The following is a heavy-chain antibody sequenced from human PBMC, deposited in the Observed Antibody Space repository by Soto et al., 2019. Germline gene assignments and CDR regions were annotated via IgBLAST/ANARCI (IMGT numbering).Heavy chain of an antibody. CDR3: ARDCVGAYCSSTSCYSNYYYGMDV. J-gene: IGHJ6*02. D-gene: IGHD2-2*01. CDR2: ISSSSSTI. Sequence: EVQLVESGGGLVQPGGSLRLSCAASGFTFSSYSMNWVRQAPGKGLEWVSYISSSSSTIYYADSVKGRFTISRDKAKNSLDLQMNSLRAEDTAVYYCARDCVGAYCSSTSCYSNYYYGMDVWGQGTTVTVSS. V-gene: IGHV3-48*01. CDR1: GFTFSSYS.